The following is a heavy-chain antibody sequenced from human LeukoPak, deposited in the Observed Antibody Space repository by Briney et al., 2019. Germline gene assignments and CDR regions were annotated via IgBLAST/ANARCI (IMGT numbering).Heavy chain of an antibody. J-gene: IGHJ5*02. D-gene: IGHD6-13*01. CDR1: GFTFSSYS. Sequence: GGSLRLSCAASGFTFSSYSMNWVRQAPGKGLEWVSSISSSSSYIYYADSVKGRFTISRGNAKNSLYLQMNSLRAEDTAVYYCAREYSAGWFDPWGQGTLVTVSS. CDR2: ISSSSSYI. V-gene: IGHV3-21*01. CDR3: AREYSAGWFDP.